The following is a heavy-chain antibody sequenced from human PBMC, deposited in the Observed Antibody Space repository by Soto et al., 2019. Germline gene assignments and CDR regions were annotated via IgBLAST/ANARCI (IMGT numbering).Heavy chain of an antibody. J-gene: IGHJ6*02. Sequence: PGGSLRLSCAASGFTFSNAWMSWVRQAPGKGLEWVGRIKSKTDGGTTDYAAPVKGRFTISRDDSKNTLYLQMNSLKTEDTAVYYCTTDLWFGEVIYYGMDVWGQGTTVTVSS. CDR1: GFTFSNAW. CDR2: IKSKTDGGTT. V-gene: IGHV3-15*01. CDR3: TTDLWFGEVIYYGMDV. D-gene: IGHD3-10*01.